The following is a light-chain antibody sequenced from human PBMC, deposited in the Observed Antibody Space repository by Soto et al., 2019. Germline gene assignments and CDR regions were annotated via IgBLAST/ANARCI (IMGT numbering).Light chain of an antibody. CDR2: EGS. Sequence: QSALTQPASVSGSPGQSITISCTGTSSDVGSYNLVSWYQQHPDKAPKLMISEGSKRPSGVSNRSAGSKSGNTASLTISGLQAEDEADYYCCSYAGSNTYVFGTGTKLTVL. CDR1: SSDVGSYNL. CDR3: CSYAGSNTYV. J-gene: IGLJ1*01. V-gene: IGLV2-23*01.